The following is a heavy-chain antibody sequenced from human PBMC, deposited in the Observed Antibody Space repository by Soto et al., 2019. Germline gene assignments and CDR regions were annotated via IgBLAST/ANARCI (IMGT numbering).Heavy chain of an antibody. CDR3: ARGRYGDY. CDR2: ISAHNGNT. CDR1: GYAVTTYG. V-gene: IGHV1-18*01. D-gene: IGHD1-1*01. Sequence: QVHLVQSGAEVKKPGASVKVSCKGSGYAVTTYGITWVRQAPGQGLEWMGWISAHNGNTNYAQKLQGRVTVTRDTSTSTAYMELMSLRSDDTAVYYCARGRYGDYWGQGALVTVSS. J-gene: IGHJ4*02.